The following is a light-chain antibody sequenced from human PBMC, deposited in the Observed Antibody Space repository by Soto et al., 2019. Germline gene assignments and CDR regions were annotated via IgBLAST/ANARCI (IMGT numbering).Light chain of an antibody. CDR1: SSDVGGYNY. V-gene: IGLV2-8*01. J-gene: IGLJ2*01. CDR3: SSYGGSNDVV. CDR2: EVS. Sequence: QSALTQPPSASGSPGQSVTISCTGTSSDVGGYNYVSWYQQHTGKSPKLMIYEVSKRPSGVPARFSGSKSGNTASLTVTGLQAEDEADYYCSSYGGSNDVVFGGVTQLTVL.